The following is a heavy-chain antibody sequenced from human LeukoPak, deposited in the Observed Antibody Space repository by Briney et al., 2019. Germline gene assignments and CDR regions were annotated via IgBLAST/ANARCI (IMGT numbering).Heavy chain of an antibody. J-gene: IGHJ6*03. CDR1: GYTFTSYY. CDR2: INPSGGST. CDR3: ARDPAIAAADAPYYYYYYMDV. D-gene: IGHD6-13*01. V-gene: IGHV1-46*01. Sequence: ASVKVSCKASGYTFTSYYMHWVRQAPGQGLEWIGIINPSGGSTSYAQKFQGRVTMTRDMSTSTVYMELSSLRSEDTAVYHCARDPAIAAADAPYYYYYYMDVWGKGTTVTVSS.